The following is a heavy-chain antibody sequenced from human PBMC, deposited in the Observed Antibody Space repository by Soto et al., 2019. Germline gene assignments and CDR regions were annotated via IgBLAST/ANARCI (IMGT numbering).Heavy chain of an antibody. CDR2: IYYSGST. V-gene: IGHV4-31*03. J-gene: IGHJ5*02. CDR1: GGSISSGGYY. CDR3: ARGLAAAGLGFDP. D-gene: IGHD6-13*01. Sequence: KPSETLSLTCTVSGGSISSGGYYWSWIRQHPGKGLEWIGYIYYSGSTYYNPSLKSRVTISVDTSKNQFSLKLSSVTAADTAVYYCARGLAAAGLGFDPWGQGTLVTVSS.